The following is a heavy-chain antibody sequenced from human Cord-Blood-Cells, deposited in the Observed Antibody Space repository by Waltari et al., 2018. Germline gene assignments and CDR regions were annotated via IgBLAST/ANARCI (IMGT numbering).Heavy chain of an antibody. CDR3: ARGARGYSGYDWYFDL. CDR1: GYTFTSYD. D-gene: IGHD5-12*01. J-gene: IGHJ2*01. Sequence: QVQLVQSGAEVKKPGASVKVSCKASGYTFTSYDINWVRQATGQGLEWMGWMNHNSGNTGYAQKFQGRVTMTRNTSISTAYMELSSLRSEDTAVYYCARGARGYSGYDWYFDLWGRGTLVTVSS. V-gene: IGHV1-8*01. CDR2: MNHNSGNT.